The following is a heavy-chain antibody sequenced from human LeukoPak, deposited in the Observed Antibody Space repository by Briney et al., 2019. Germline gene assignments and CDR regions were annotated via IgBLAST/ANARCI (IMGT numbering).Heavy chain of an antibody. CDR1: GGTFSSYA. Sequence: ASVKVSCKASGGTFSSYAISWVRQAPGQGLEWMGGITPILGTANYAQKFQGRVTITADESTSTAYMELSSLRSEDTAVYYCARVRATVTTSAFDIWGQGTMVTVSS. CDR2: ITPILGTA. CDR3: ARVRATVTTSAFDI. D-gene: IGHD4-17*01. V-gene: IGHV1-69*01. J-gene: IGHJ3*02.